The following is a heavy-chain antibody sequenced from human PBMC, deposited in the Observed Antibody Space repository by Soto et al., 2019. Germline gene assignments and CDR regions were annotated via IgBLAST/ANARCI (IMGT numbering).Heavy chain of an antibody. D-gene: IGHD3-3*01. J-gene: IGHJ4*02. CDR3: AKQENKIFGVVTHLDY. V-gene: IGHV3-23*01. CDR2: ISGSGGST. CDR1: GFTFSSYA. Sequence: GGSLRLSCAASGFTFSSYAMSWVRQAPGKGLEWVSAISGSGGSTYYADSVKGRFTISRDNSKKTLYLQMNSLRAEDTAVYYCAKQENKIFGVVTHLDYWGQGTMVTVYS.